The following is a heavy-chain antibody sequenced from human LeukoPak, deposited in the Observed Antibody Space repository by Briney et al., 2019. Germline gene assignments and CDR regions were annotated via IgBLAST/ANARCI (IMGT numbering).Heavy chain of an antibody. CDR1: GGSFSGYS. J-gene: IGHJ4*02. CDR2: INHSGST. CDR3: ARVRDGSGSSVFDY. D-gene: IGHD3-10*01. Sequence: SETLSLTCAVYGGSFSGYSWSWIRQPPGKGLEWIGEINHSGSTNYNPSLKSRVPISVDTSKNQFSLKLSSVAAADTAVYYCARVRDGSGSSVFDYWGQGTLVTVCS. V-gene: IGHV4-34*01.